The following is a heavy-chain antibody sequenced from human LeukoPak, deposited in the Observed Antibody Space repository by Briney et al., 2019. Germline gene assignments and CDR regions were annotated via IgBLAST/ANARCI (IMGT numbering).Heavy chain of an antibody. CDR3: AKVKSYGYGGAFDY. CDR1: GFTFSSYA. J-gene: IGHJ4*02. D-gene: IGHD5-18*01. CDR2: ISGSGGST. V-gene: IGHV3-23*01. Sequence: GGSLRLSCAASGFTFSSYAMSWVRQAPGKGLEWVSAISGSGGSTYYADSVKGRFTSSRDNSKNTLYLQMNSLRAEDTAVYYCAKVKSYGYGGAFDYWGQGTLVTVSS.